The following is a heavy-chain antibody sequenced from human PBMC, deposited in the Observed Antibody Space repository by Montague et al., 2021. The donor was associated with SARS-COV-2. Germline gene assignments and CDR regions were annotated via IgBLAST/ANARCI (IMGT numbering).Heavy chain of an antibody. Sequence: SLRLPCAASGFTFSRYSMNWVRQAPGKGLEWVSSISSSSSYIYYADSVKGRFTISRDNAKNSLYLQMNSLRAEDTAVYYCARDPLDYGLWSSGSYYNAYYYYYGMDVWGQGTTVTVSS. D-gene: IGHD3-10*01. CDR3: ARDPLDYGLWSSGSYYNAYYYYYGMDV. J-gene: IGHJ6*02. V-gene: IGHV3-21*01. CDR1: GFTFSRYS. CDR2: ISSSSSYI.